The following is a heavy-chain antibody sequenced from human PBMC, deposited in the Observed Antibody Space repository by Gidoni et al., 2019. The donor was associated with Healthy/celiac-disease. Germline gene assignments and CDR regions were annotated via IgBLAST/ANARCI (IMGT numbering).Heavy chain of an antibody. CDR3: ARVYGDYVVRDFDY. CDR1: GCTFSSYS. D-gene: IGHD4-17*01. Sequence: EVQLVESGGGLVKPGGSLRLSCAASGCTFSSYSMNWVRQAPGKGLEWVSSISSSISYIYYADSVKGRFTISRDNAKNSLYLQMNSLRAEDTAVYYCARVYGDYVVRDFDYWGQGTLVTVSS. V-gene: IGHV3-21*01. J-gene: IGHJ4*02. CDR2: ISSSISYI.